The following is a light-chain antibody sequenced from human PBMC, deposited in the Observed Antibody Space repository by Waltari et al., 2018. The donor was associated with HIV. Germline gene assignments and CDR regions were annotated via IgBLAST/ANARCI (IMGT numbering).Light chain of an antibody. CDR1: SSNIGAGYD. V-gene: IGLV1-40*01. CDR3: QSYDSSLSGSWV. J-gene: IGLJ3*02. CDR2: GNS. Sequence: QSVLTQPPSVSGAPGQRVTISCTGSSSNIGAGYDVHWYQQLPGTAPKLLSYGNSRRPSGVPDRCSGSKSGTAASLAITGLQAEDEADYYCQSYDSSLSGSWVFGGGTKLTVL.